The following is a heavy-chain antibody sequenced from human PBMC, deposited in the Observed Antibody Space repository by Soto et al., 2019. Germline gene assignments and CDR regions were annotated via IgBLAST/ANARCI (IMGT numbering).Heavy chain of an antibody. V-gene: IGHV1-18*04. Sequence: ASVKVSCKASGYTFTSYGISWVRQAPGQGLERMGWISAYNGNTNYAQKLQGRVTMTTDTSTSTAYMELRSLRSDDTAVYYCARDTGIVVVPAAAAYYYYGMDVWGQGTTVTVSS. D-gene: IGHD2-2*01. CDR1: GYTFTSYG. CDR2: ISAYNGNT. J-gene: IGHJ6*02. CDR3: ARDTGIVVVPAAAAYYYYGMDV.